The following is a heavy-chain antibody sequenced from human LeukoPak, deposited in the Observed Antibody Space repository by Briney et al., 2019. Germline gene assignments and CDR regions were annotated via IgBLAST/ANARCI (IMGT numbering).Heavy chain of an antibody. Sequence: GGSLRLSCAASGFTVSSNYMNWVRQAPGKGLEWVSYISSSGSTIYYADSVKGRFTISRDNSKNTLYVQMKSLRAEDTAVYYCAKDFVVVPGNVNYFDYWGQGTLVTVSS. J-gene: IGHJ4*02. CDR3: AKDFVVVPGNVNYFDY. CDR1: GFTVSSNY. V-gene: IGHV3-48*01. CDR2: ISSSGSTI. D-gene: IGHD2-21*02.